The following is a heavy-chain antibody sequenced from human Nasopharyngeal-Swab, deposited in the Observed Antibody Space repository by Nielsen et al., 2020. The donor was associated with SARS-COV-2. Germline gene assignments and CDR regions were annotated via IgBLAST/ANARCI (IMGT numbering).Heavy chain of an antibody. Sequence: SETLSLTCTVSGDSIAYSTFYWGWIRQPPGKGLEWIGNLYYNGNTYQNPSLTSRLTISVDKSKNQFSLQLSSVTAADTAVYYCVRSSSWYYFDYWAQGTQVTVSS. J-gene: IGHJ4*02. V-gene: IGHV4-39*01. D-gene: IGHD6-13*01. CDR2: LYYNGNT. CDR1: GDSIAYSTFY. CDR3: VRSSSWYYFDY.